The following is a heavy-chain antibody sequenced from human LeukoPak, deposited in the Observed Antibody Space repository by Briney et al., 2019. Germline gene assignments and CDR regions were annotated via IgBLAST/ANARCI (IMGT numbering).Heavy chain of an antibody. CDR3: ARVGGVRSAFDI. J-gene: IGHJ3*02. Sequence: SSETLSLTCAVSGVSISSSSGNCWTWVRQPPGKGLEWIGEIYHSGSTNYNPSLKSRVTMLLDKSKNQFSLKLSSVTAADTAVYYCARVGGVRSAFDIWGQGTMVTVSS. V-gene: IGHV4-4*02. D-gene: IGHD3-16*01. CDR1: GVSISSSSGNC. CDR2: IYHSGST.